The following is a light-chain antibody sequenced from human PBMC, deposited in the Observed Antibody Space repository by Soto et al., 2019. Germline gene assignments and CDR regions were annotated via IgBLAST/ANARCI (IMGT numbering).Light chain of an antibody. J-gene: IGKJ4*01. CDR2: DAS. Sequence: EIVLTQSPATLSLSPGERATLSCRASQSVSSYLAWYQQKPGQAPRLLIHDASNRATGIPARFSGSGSVTVFTLTISSLEPEDFAVYYCQQRSNWPLTFGGGTKVEIK. CDR1: QSVSSY. CDR3: QQRSNWPLT. V-gene: IGKV3-11*01.